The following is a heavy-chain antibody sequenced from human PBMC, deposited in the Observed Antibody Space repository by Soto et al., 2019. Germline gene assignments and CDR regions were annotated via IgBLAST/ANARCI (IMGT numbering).Heavy chain of an antibody. CDR2: IYNGGSI. J-gene: IGHJ4*02. V-gene: IGHV4-30-4*01. CDR1: GDSISNVHYF. CDR3: TRGTSGDKVDS. Sequence: QVQLQQSGPGLVQPSQTLSLTCTVSGDSISNVHYFWSWIRQSPDKGLEWIGPIYNGGSIYNNPSLARRLTISVDTSKNQFSLDLRSVSAADTAVYYCTRGTSGDKVDSWGQGTLVTVSS. D-gene: IGHD3-16*01.